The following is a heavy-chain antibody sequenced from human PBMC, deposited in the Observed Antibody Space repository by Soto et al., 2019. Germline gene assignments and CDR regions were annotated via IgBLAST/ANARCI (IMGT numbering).Heavy chain of an antibody. CDR1: GYTFTGYY. CDR2: INPNGGGT. D-gene: IGHD3-22*01. V-gene: IGHV1-2*02. CDR3: ARDAAYDSSGYYPGAFDY. Sequence: QVQLVQSGAEVKKPGASVKVSCKASGYTFTGYYMHWVRQAPGQGLEWMGWINPNGGGTNYAKKFQGRVTMTRDTSISTAYIKMSRVRSDDAAVYYCARDAAYDSSGYYPGAFDYWGQGTLVTVSS. J-gene: IGHJ4*02.